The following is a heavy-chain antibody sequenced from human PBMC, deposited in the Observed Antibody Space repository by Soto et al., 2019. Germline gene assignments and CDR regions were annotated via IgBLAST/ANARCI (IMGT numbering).Heavy chain of an antibody. Sequence: QLQLRESGSGLVKPSQTLSLTCAVSGGSISSGGYSWSWIRQPPGKGLEWIGYIYHSGSTYYNPSLKSRVTISVDRSKDQFSLKLSSVTGADTAVYYCARVPDRWGQGTLVTVSS. CDR2: IYHSGST. D-gene: IGHD2-2*01. V-gene: IGHV4-30-2*01. J-gene: IGHJ5*02. CDR3: ARVPDR. CDR1: GGSISSGGYS.